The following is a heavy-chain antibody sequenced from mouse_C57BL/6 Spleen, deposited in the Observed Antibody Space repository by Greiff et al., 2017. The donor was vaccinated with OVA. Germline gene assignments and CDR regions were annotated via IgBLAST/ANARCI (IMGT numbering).Heavy chain of an antibody. V-gene: IGHV2-2*01. Sequence: VQLQQSGPGLVQPSQSLSITCTVSGFSLTSYGVHWVRQSPGKGLEWLGVIWSGGSTDYNAAFISRLSISKDNFKSQVFFKMYSLQADDTAIYYCARRSYYYGSSYDAMDYWGQGTSVTVSS. D-gene: IGHD1-1*01. CDR2: IWSGGST. J-gene: IGHJ4*01. CDR3: ARRSYYYGSSYDAMDY. CDR1: GFSLTSYG.